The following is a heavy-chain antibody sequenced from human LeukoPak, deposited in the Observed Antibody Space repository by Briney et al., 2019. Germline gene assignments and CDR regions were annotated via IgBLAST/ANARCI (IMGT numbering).Heavy chain of an antibody. CDR3: ARAGRDHGGSYYFDY. J-gene: IGHJ4*02. CDR1: GFTFSSYA. Sequence: GGSLRLSCAASGFTFSSYAMHWVRRAPGKGLEWVAVISYDGSNKYYADSVKGRFTISRDNSKNTLYLQMNSLRAEDTAVYYCARAGRDHGGSYYFDYWGQGTLVTVSS. V-gene: IGHV3-30*04. D-gene: IGHD1-26*01. CDR2: ISYDGSNK.